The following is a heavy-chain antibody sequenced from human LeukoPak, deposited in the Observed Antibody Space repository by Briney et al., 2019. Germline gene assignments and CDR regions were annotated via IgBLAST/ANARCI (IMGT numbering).Heavy chain of an antibody. Sequence: PGGSLRLSCAASGFTFSDYYMSWIRQAPGKGLEWVSYISSSGSTIYYADSVKGRFTISRDNAKNSLYLQMNSLRVEDTAVYYSARFGYSGWNLEYWGQGTLVTVSS. CDR1: GFTFSDYY. D-gene: IGHD5-12*01. V-gene: IGHV3-11*04. CDR3: ARFGYSGWNLEY. CDR2: ISSSGSTI. J-gene: IGHJ4*02.